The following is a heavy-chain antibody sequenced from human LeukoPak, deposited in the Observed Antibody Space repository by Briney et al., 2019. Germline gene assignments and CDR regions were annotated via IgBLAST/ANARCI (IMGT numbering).Heavy chain of an antibody. V-gene: IGHV4-61*02. D-gene: IGHD3-3*01. CDR2: IYTSGST. Sequence: SSQTLSLTCTVSGGSISSGSYYWSWIRQPAGKGLKWIGRIYTSGSTNYNPSLKSRVTISVDTSKNQFSLKLSSVTAADTAVYYCARDGGVVTRWGQGTLVTVSS. J-gene: IGHJ4*02. CDR3: ARDGGVVTR. CDR1: GGSISSGSYY.